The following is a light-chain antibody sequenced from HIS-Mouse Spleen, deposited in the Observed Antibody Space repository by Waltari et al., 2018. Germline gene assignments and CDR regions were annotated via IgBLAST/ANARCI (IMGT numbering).Light chain of an antibody. J-gene: IGLJ3*02. CDR3: SSYTSSSSWV. Sequence: QSALTQPASVSGSPGQSITISCTGTSSDVGGYNYVSWYQQHPGKAPKLMIYDVSNPPAGVANRFSGSKSGNTASLTISGLQAEDEADYYCSSYTSSSSWVFGGGTKLTVL. CDR2: DVS. V-gene: IGLV2-14*03. CDR1: SSDVGGYNY.